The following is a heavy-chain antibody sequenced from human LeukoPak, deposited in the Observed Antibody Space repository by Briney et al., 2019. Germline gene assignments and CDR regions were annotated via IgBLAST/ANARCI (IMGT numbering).Heavy chain of an antibody. D-gene: IGHD2-15*01. CDR1: GFIFSHYW. Sequence: GGSLRLSCAASGFIFSHYWMSWVRQAPGKGPEWVANIKPDGTEKYYVDSVKGRFTISRDNAKNSLYLLMDSLRAEDTAVYYCAREDMWAFDMWGQGTMVTVSS. V-gene: IGHV3-7*01. CDR3: AREDMWAFDM. CDR2: IKPDGTEK. J-gene: IGHJ3*02.